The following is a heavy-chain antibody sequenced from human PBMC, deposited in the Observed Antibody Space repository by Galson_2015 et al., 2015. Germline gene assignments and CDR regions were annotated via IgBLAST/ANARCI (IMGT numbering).Heavy chain of an antibody. Sequence: SVKVSCKASGGTFSSYAISWVRQAPGQGLEWMGGIIPIFGTANYAQKFQGRVTITADESTSTAYMELSSLRSEDTAVYYCARGRLPSSSSADYYYYGMDVWGQGTTVTVSS. CDR2: IIPIFGTA. D-gene: IGHD6-6*01. CDR1: GGTFSSYA. J-gene: IGHJ6*02. V-gene: IGHV1-69*13. CDR3: ARGRLPSSSSADYYYYGMDV.